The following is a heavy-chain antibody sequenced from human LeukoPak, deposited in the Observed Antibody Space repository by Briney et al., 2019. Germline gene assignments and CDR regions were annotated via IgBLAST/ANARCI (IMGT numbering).Heavy chain of an antibody. CDR2: SDPEDGES. Sequence: ASVKVSCKVSGKTLSDLSIHWLRQPPGKGLEWLVGSDPEDGESIYAQMFQGRVTMTEDTSIDTAYMELSSLRSEDTAVYYCVTVFTTMAVDYFDYWGQGTLVTVSP. J-gene: IGHJ4*02. V-gene: IGHV1-24*01. CDR3: VTVFTTMAVDYFDY. CDR1: GKTLSDLS. D-gene: IGHD5-18*01.